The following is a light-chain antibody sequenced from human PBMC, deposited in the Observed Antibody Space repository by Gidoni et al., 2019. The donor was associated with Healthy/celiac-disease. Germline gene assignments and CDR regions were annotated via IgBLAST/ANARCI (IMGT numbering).Light chain of an antibody. CDR2: DGS. Sequence: QYALTQPASVSGSPGPSITITCTGTSSDVGGYNYVSWYQQHPGKAPKLMIYDGSNRPSGVSNRFSGSKSGNTASLTISGLQAEDEADYYCSSYTSSSTHWVFGGGTKLTVL. CDR1: SSDVGGYNY. J-gene: IGLJ3*02. V-gene: IGLV2-14*03. CDR3: SSYTSSSTHWV.